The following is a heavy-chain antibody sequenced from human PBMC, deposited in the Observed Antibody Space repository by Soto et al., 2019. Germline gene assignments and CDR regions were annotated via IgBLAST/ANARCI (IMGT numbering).Heavy chain of an antibody. J-gene: IGHJ6*02. CDR2: ISYDGSNK. D-gene: IGHD1-7*01. CDR1: GFTFSSYG. Sequence: ESGGGVVQPGRSLRLSCAASGFTFSSYGMHWVRQAPGKGLEWVAVISYDGSNKYYADSVKGRFTISRDNSKNTLYLQMNSLRAEDTAVYYCAKGTTDYYYGMDVWGQGTTVTVSS. V-gene: IGHV3-30*18. CDR3: AKGTTDYYYGMDV.